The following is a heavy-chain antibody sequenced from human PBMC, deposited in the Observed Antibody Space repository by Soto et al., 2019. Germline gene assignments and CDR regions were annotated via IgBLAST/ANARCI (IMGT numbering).Heavy chain of an antibody. CDR3: VMVDNYVTPTPQDV. CDR2: ISPYTGNT. Sequence: QVQLVQSGDEVKKPGASVKVSCKASGYIFVNYGIAWVRQAPGQGLEWMGWISPYTGNTHSATQVQGRLTMTTDTSRSTAYMALGSLTSDDTAVYYCVMVDNYVTPTPQDVWGQGTTVTVSS. CDR1: GYIFVNYG. V-gene: IGHV1-18*01. D-gene: IGHD3-16*01. J-gene: IGHJ6*02.